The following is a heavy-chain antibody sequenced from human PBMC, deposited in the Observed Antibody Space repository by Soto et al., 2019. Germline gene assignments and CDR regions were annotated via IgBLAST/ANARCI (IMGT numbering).Heavy chain of an antibody. CDR1: GGSISSSSYY. CDR3: ARVHSDCISTSCYTWFDP. CDR2: IYYSGST. D-gene: IGHD2-2*02. Sequence: PSETLSLTCTVSGGSISSSSYYWGWIRQPPGKGLEWIGSIYYSGSTYYNPSLKSRVTISVDTSKNQFSLKLSSVTAADTAVYYCARVHSDCISTSCYTWFDPWGQGTLVTVSS. J-gene: IGHJ5*02. V-gene: IGHV4-39*01.